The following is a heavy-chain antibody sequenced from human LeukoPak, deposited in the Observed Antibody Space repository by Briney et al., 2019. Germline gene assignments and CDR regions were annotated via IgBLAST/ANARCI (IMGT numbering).Heavy chain of an antibody. CDR3: ANPFSTSSYYVFDY. CDR1: GFTFSSYA. Sequence: GGSLRLSCAASGFTFSSYAMSWVRQAPGKGLEWVSVITGTGGSTNYAGSVKGRFTISRDNSKNTLYLQMNSLRAEDTAVYYCANPFSTSSYYVFDYWGQGTLVTVSS. CDR2: ITGTGGST. D-gene: IGHD2-2*01. V-gene: IGHV3-23*01. J-gene: IGHJ4*02.